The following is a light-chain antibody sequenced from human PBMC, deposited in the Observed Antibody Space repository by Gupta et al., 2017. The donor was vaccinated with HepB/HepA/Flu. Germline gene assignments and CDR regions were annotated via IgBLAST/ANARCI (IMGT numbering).Light chain of an antibody. V-gene: IGLV3-19*01. CDR2: GKN. Sequence: SSSRTHDPAVSVALGQTLRITCQGDSLRSYYASWYQQKPGQAPVLVIYGKNNRPSGIPDRFSGSSSGNTASLTITGAQAEDEADYYCNSRDSSGNHLVFGGGTKLTVL. CDR1: SLRSYY. CDR3: NSRDSSGNHLV. J-gene: IGLJ3*02.